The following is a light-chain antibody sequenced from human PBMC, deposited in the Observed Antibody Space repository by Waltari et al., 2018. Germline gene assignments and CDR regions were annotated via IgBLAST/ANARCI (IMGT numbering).Light chain of an antibody. Sequence: IVLTQSPATLSLSPGERATLSCRASQSLSSYLAWYQQKPGQPPRLVIYDTSHRAAGIPTRFSGSGSGTDFTLTISSLEPEDSALYYCQQRSDWPLTFGGGTEVEI. CDR2: DTS. CDR1: QSLSSY. V-gene: IGKV3-11*01. CDR3: QQRSDWPLT. J-gene: IGKJ4*01.